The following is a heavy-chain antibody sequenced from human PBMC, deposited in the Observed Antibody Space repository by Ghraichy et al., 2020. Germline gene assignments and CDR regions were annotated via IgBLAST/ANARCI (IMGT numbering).Heavy chain of an antibody. CDR3: ARVQVVTPGNLLNWNYYYYGMDV. J-gene: IGHJ6*02. V-gene: IGHV3-64*01. CDR2: ISSNGGST. CDR1: GFTFSSYA. Sequence: GRSLRLSCAASGFTFSSYAMHWVRQAPGKGLEYVSAISSNGGSTYYANSVKGRFTISRDNSKNTLYLQMGSLRAEDMAVYYCARVQVVTPGNLLNWNYYYYGMDVWGQGTTVTVSS. D-gene: IGHD1-1*01.